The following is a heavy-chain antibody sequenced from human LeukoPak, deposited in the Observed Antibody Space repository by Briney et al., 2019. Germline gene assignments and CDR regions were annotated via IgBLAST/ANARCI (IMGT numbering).Heavy chain of an antibody. Sequence: SGTLSLTCAVSGGSISSSNWWSWVRQPPGKWLEWMGKIYESGSTNYNPSLKSRVTISGDKSKNEFSLNLSPVTAADTAVYYCARVAFGCSGGSCYFGFDYWGQGTLVTVSS. D-gene: IGHD2-15*01. CDR2: IYESGST. V-gene: IGHV4-4*02. CDR3: ARVAFGCSGGSCYFGFDY. J-gene: IGHJ4*02. CDR1: GGSISSSNW.